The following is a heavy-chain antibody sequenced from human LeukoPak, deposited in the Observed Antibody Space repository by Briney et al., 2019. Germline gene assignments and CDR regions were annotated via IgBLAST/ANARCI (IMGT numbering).Heavy chain of an antibody. CDR2: IYSSGST. CDR3: AREYSSTSGRHFDC. J-gene: IGHJ4*02. D-gene: IGHD2-2*01. CDR1: VGSSSSDN. V-gene: IGHV4-4*07. Sequence: SEGLSLTCTDPVGSSSSDNGTWSRQPAGKGVEWIGRIYSSGSTSYNPSLSSRVTISVDKSKNQFSLNLTSVTAADTGVYHCAREYSSTSGRHFDCCGQGILVTV.